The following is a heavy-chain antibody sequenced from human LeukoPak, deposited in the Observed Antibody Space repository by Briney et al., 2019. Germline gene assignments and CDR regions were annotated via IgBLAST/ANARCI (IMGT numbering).Heavy chain of an antibody. CDR2: IYYSGST. CDR3: ARGVVPLPDWLLSLED. V-gene: IGHV4-59*01. J-gene: IGHJ4*02. D-gene: IGHD3-9*01. CDR1: GGSISSYY. Sequence: SETLSLTCTVSGGSISSYYWSWIRQPPGKGLEWIGYIYYSGSTNYNPSLKSRVTISVDTSKNQFSLKLSSVTAADTAVYYCARGVVPLPDWLLSLEDWGQGTLVTVSS.